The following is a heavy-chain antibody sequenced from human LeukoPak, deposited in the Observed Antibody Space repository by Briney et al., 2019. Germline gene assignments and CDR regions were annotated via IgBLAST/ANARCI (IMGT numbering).Heavy chain of an antibody. D-gene: IGHD1-26*01. J-gene: IGHJ6*03. CDR1: GFIFRTYD. CDR2: ISWNSGSI. CDR3: AKVASGELDYYMDV. Sequence: GGSLRLSCAASGFIFRTYDMNWVRQAPGKGLEWVSGISWNSGSIGYADSVKGRFTISRDNAKNSLYLQTNSLRAEDMALYYCAKVASGELDYYMDVWGKGTTVTVSS. V-gene: IGHV3-9*03.